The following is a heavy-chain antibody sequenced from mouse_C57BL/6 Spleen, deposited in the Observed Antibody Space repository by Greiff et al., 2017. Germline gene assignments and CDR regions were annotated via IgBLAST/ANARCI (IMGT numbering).Heavy chain of an antibody. D-gene: IGHD3-2*02. V-gene: IGHV1-66*01. Sequence: QVQLQQSGPELVKPGASVKISCKASGYSFTSYYIHWVKQRPGQGLEWIGWIYPGSGNTKYNEKFKGKATLTADTSSSTAYMQLSSLTSEDSAVYYCARAAAQAPYYFGCWGQGTTLTVSS. J-gene: IGHJ2*01. CDR2: IYPGSGNT. CDR3: ARAAAQAPYYFGC. CDR1: GYSFTSYY.